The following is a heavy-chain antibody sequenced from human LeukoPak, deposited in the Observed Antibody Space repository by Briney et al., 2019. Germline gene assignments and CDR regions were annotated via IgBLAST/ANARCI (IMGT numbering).Heavy chain of an antibody. V-gene: IGHV3-7*01. Sequence: GGSLGLSCAASGFSIGTYWMSWVRQAPGKGLEWVANIKQDGSKKYYADSVKGRFTMSRDNAKNSVYLQMNSLRAEDTAVYYCARGYCSSSVCYSIYFDSWGQGTLVTVSS. CDR2: IKQDGSKK. D-gene: IGHD2-2*01. CDR1: GFSIGTYW. CDR3: ARGYCSSSVCYSIYFDS. J-gene: IGHJ4*02.